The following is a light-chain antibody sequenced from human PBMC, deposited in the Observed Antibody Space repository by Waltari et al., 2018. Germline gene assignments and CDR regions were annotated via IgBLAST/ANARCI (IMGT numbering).Light chain of an antibody. J-gene: IGKJ1*01. CDR1: QSVSTY. CDR3: QLRYNWPPEWT. V-gene: IGKV3-11*01. CDR2: DAS. Sequence: EVVLTQSPATVSLSPGQRATLPCRASQSVSTYLAWYQQKPGQAPILLISDASNRAADIPARFSGRGSGTDFTLTISSLEPEDFAVYYCQLRYNWPPEWTFGQGTKVEI.